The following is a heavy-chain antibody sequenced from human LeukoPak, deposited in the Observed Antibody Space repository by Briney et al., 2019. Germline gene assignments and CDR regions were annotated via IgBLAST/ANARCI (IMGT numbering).Heavy chain of an antibody. Sequence: GGSLRLSCAASVFTFSSYAMHWVRQAPGKGLGWVAVISYDGSNKYYADSVKGRFTISRDNSKNTLYLQMNSLRGDDTAVYYCARVNPTVYSSDWYYAFEIWGQGTMVTVSS. CDR3: ARVNPTVYSSDWYYAFEI. J-gene: IGHJ3*02. CDR1: VFTFSSYA. V-gene: IGHV3-30-3*01. D-gene: IGHD6-13*01. CDR2: ISYDGSNK.